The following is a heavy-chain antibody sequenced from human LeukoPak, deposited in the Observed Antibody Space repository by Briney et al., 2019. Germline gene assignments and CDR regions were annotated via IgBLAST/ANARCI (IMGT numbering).Heavy chain of an antibody. CDR3: ARGHDFWSGTLGYYFDY. J-gene: IGHJ4*02. Sequence: PSETLSLTCAVSGGSISSSNWWSWVRQPPGKGLEWIGEIYHSGSTNYNPSLKSRVTISVDKSKNQFSLKLSSVTAADTAVYYCARGHDFWSGTLGYYFDYWGREPWSPSPQ. V-gene: IGHV4-4*02. CDR2: IYHSGST. D-gene: IGHD3-3*01. CDR1: GGSISSSNW.